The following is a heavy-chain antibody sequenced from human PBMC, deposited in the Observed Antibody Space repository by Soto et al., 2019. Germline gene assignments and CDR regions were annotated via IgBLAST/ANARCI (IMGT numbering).Heavy chain of an antibody. D-gene: IGHD3-22*01. CDR1: GYTFTSYG. CDR3: ARDPDGTYYDSSGYRVASAY. Sequence: ASVKVSCKASGYTFTSYGISWVRQAPGQGLEWMGWISAYNGNTNYAQKFQGRVTITADKSTSTAYMELSSLRSEDTAVYYCARDPDGTYYDSSGYRVASAYWGQGTLVTVSS. V-gene: IGHV1-18*01. J-gene: IGHJ4*02. CDR2: ISAYNGNT.